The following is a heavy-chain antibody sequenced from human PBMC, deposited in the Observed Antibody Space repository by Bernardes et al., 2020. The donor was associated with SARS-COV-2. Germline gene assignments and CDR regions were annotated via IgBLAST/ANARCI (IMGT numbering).Heavy chain of an antibody. Sequence: GGSLILSCAASGFTFSDHYMDWVRQAPGKGLQWVARTRNKANSYSTEYAASVRGRFTISRDESKNLLYLQMNSLKTEDTAVYYCTRASGGGYSPLDYWGQGTLVTVSS. D-gene: IGHD1-26*01. CDR1: GFTFSDHY. V-gene: IGHV3-72*01. CDR3: TRASGGGYSPLDY. CDR2: TRNKANSYST. J-gene: IGHJ4*02.